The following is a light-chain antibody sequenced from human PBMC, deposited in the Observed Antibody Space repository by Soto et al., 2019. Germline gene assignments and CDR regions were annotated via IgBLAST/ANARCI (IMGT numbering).Light chain of an antibody. J-gene: IGKJ1*01. CDR3: QHYNDYSRI. CDR2: MAS. Sequence: DIQMTQSPSTLSASIGDRVTITCRASQSISSWLAWYHQKPGKAPKLLIYMASNLQSGVPSRFSGSGSGTEFTLTISSLQPDDFATYYCQHYNDYSRIFGQGTKVEIK. V-gene: IGKV1-5*03. CDR1: QSISSW.